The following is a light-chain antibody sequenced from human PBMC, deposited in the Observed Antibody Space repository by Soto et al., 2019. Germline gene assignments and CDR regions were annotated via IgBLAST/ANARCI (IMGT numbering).Light chain of an antibody. CDR2: NNS. Sequence: QAVVTQPPSASGTPGQRVTISCSGGSSNIGSNTVSWYQQLPGTAPKLLIYNNSQRPSGVPARFSGSKSGTSASLAISGLQSEDEADYSCAAWDDSLSGPVFGGGTKLTVL. CDR1: SSNIGSNT. J-gene: IGLJ3*02. CDR3: AAWDDSLSGPV. V-gene: IGLV1-44*01.